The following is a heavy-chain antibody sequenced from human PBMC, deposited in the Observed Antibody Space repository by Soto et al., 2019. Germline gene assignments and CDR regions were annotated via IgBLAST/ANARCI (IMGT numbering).Heavy chain of an antibody. Sequence: EEQLVESGGDLVQPGGSLRFSCAASGFTVSNNYMSWVRQAPGKGLEWVSLIYSGGSTYYADSVKGRFTISRDSSKNTLYLQMNSLRAEDTAMYYCAAYSHKGYWGQGTLVTVSS. CDR3: AAYSHKGY. J-gene: IGHJ4*02. D-gene: IGHD3-16*01. CDR1: GFTVSNNY. V-gene: IGHV3-66*01. CDR2: IYSGGST.